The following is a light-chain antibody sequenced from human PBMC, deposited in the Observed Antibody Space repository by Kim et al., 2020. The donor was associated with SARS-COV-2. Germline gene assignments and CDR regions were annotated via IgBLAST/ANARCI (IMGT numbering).Light chain of an antibody. V-gene: IGLV2-23*02. J-gene: IGLJ3*02. CDR1: SSDVGSYNV. CDR2: AVN. CDR3: CSYAGSSTWV. Sequence: GQSITISCTGTSSDVGSYNVVYWYQQHPGKAPKVMIYAVNKRPSGVSNHFSGSKSGNTASLTISGLQAEDEADYYCCSYAGSSTWVFGGGTQLTVL.